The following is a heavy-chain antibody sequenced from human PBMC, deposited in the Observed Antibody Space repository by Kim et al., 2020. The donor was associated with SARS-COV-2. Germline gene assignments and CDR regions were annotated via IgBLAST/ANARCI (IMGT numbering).Heavy chain of an antibody. J-gene: IGHJ4*02. D-gene: IGHD1-26*01. V-gene: IGHV4-39*01. CDR2: IYYSGST. Sequence: SETLSLTCTVSGGSISSSSYYWGWIRQPPGKGLEWIGSIYYSGSTYYNPSLKSRVTISVDTSKNQFSLKLSSVTAADTAVYYCARRRGRGSYVDYWGQGTLVTVSS. CDR1: GGSISSSSYY. CDR3: ARRRGRGSYVDY.